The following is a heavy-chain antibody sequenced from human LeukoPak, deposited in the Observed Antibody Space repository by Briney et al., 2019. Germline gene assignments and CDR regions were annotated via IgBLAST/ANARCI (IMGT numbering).Heavy chain of an antibody. CDR1: GFTFSIDG. CDR3: AKDRSGSSAYDAFDI. D-gene: IGHD1-26*01. CDR2: ISGSGGST. Sequence: PGGSLRLSWAASGFTFSIDGMSWVRHAAGEGLEWVSAISGSGGSTYYAASVKGRFTISRDNSKHTLYLQMNSLRAEDTAVYYCAKDRSGSSAYDAFDIWGQGTMVTVSS. V-gene: IGHV3-23*01. J-gene: IGHJ3*02.